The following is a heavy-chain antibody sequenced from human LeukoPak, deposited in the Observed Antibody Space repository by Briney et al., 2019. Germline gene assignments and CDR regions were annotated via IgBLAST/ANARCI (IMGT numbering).Heavy chain of an antibody. Sequence: EASVKVSCKASGYTFTSYDINWVRQATGQGPEWMRWMNPNSGNTGYAQKFQGRVTMTRNTSISTAYMELSSLRSDDTAVYYCARGLEWLTRRHTWFDPWGQGTLVTVSS. D-gene: IGHD3-3*01. J-gene: IGHJ5*02. CDR1: GYTFTSYD. CDR2: MNPNSGNT. CDR3: ARGLEWLTRRHTWFDP. V-gene: IGHV1-8*01.